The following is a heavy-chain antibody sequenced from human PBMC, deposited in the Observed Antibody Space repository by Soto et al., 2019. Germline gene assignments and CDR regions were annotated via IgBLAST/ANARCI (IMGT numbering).Heavy chain of an antibody. D-gene: IGHD5-12*01. CDR1: GYTFTSYY. Sequence: QVQLVQSGAEVKKPGASVKVSCKASGYTFTSYYMHWVRQAPGQGLEWMGIINPSGGSTSYAQKFQGRVTMTRDTSTSTVYMELSSLRSEDTAVYYCARANDVRGYSGYDTFDYWGQGTLVTVSS. CDR3: ARANDVRGYSGYDTFDY. V-gene: IGHV1-46*01. CDR2: INPSGGST. J-gene: IGHJ4*02.